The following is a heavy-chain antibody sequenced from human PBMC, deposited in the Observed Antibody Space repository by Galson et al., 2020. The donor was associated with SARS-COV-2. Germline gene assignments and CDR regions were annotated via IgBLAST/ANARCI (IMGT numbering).Heavy chain of an antibody. Sequence: TGGSLRLSCVTSGFTFSSYWMHWVRHAPGKGLVWVSRINNDGSDTAYADSVKGRFTISRDNAKDTLYLQMSSLRAEDTAVYYCARDLAGPDYWGQGNLVTVSS. CDR3: ARDLAGPDY. CDR1: GFTFSSYW. V-gene: IGHV3-74*01. D-gene: IGHD6-19*01. J-gene: IGHJ4*02. CDR2: INNDGSDT.